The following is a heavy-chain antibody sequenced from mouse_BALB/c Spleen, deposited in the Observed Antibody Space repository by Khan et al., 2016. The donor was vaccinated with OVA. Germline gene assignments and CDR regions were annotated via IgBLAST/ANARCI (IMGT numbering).Heavy chain of an antibody. J-gene: IGHJ2*01. CDR1: GYTFTNYW. CDR3: ARRGAARGTWDYFDY. Sequence: QVQLKESGAELVRPGTSVKMSCKAAGYTFTNYWIGWVKQRPGHGLEWIGDIYPGGGYTNYNEKFKGKATLTADTSSSTAYMQLSSLTSGDSVIYYCARRGAARGTWDYFDYWGQGTTLTVSS. CDR2: IYPGGGYT. V-gene: IGHV1-63*02. D-gene: IGHD3-1*01.